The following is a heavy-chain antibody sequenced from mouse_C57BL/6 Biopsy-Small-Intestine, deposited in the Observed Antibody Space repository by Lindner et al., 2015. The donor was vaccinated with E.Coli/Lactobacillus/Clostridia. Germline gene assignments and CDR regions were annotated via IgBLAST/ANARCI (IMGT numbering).Heavy chain of an antibody. CDR2: INPYNGGT. J-gene: IGHJ3*01. V-gene: IGHV1-19*01. D-gene: IGHD1-1*01. CDR3: ARSRDYYGSSYGA. Sequence: VQLQESGPVLVKPGASVKMSCKASGYTFTDYYMNWVKQSHGKSLEWIGVINPYNGGTSYNQKFKGKATSTVDKSSSTAYMELNSLTSEDSAVYYCARSRDYYGSSYGAWGQGTLVTVSA. CDR1: GYTFTDYY.